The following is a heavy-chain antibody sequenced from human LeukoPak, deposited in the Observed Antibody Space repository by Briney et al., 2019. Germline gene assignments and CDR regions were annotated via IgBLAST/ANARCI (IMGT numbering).Heavy chain of an antibody. J-gene: IGHJ6*03. CDR3: ARGALDYYDSSGYVYYYYYMDV. D-gene: IGHD3-22*01. CDR1: GGSSSHYY. V-gene: IGHV4-59*01. CDR2: IHSSGRT. Sequence: SETLSLTCTVSGGSSSHYYWSWIRQPPGKGLEWIGYIHSSGRTIYSPSLKSRVAISADTSKNMFSLNLSSVTAADTAVYYCARGALDYYDSSGYVYYYYYMDVWGKGTTVTVSS.